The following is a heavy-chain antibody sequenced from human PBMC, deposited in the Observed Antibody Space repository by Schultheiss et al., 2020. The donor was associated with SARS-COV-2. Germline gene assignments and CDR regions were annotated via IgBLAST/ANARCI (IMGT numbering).Heavy chain of an antibody. CDR1: GFTFSNYD. Sequence: GGSLRLSCEGPGFTFSNYDMTWVRQAPGKGLEWVGRIKSKTDGGTTDYAAPVKGRFTISRDDSKNTLYLQMNSLKTEDTAVYYCTTVGIVVVINYYGMDVWGQGTTVTVSS. CDR2: IKSKTDGGTT. D-gene: IGHD3-22*01. V-gene: IGHV3-15*01. CDR3: TTVGIVVVINYYGMDV. J-gene: IGHJ6*02.